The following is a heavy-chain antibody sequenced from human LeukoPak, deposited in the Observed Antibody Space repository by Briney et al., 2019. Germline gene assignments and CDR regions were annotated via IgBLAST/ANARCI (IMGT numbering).Heavy chain of an antibody. J-gene: IGHJ6*02. CDR3: AGAYCSSTSCYAVGSYGMDV. D-gene: IGHD2-2*01. Sequence: ASVKVSCKASGGTFSSYAISWVRQAPGQGLEWMGRIIPILGIANYAQKFQGRVTITADKSTSTAYMELSSLRSEDTAVYYCAGAYCSSTSCYAVGSYGMDVWGQGTTVTVSS. V-gene: IGHV1-69*04. CDR2: IIPILGIA. CDR1: GGTFSSYA.